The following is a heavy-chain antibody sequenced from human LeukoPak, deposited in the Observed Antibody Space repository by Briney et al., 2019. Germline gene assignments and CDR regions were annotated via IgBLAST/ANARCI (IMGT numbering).Heavy chain of an antibody. V-gene: IGHV4-39*07. CDR1: GGSISSSSYY. CDR3: ARESGLLPVYQVPAAIRAGNWFDP. J-gene: IGHJ5*02. Sequence: AETLSLTCTVSGGSISSSSYYWGGIRQPPGKGREGIGSSYYSGSTPYNPSLKRRVTISVDPSKTPFSLKLSSVTAADTAVYYCARESGLLPVYQVPAAIRAGNWFDPWGQGTLVTVSS. D-gene: IGHD2-2*01. CDR2: SYYSGST.